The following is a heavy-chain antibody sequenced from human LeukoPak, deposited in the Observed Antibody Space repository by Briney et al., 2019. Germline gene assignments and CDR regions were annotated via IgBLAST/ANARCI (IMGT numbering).Heavy chain of an antibody. CDR1: GFTFSSYE. CDR2: ISSSGSTM. D-gene: IGHD6-19*01. J-gene: IGHJ4*02. Sequence: PGGSLRLSCAASGFTFSSYEMNWVRQAPGKGLEWISYISSSGSTMYYADSVKGRFTISRDNAKNSLYLQMNSLRAEDTAIYYCASSGWYALDYWGQGTLVTVSS. V-gene: IGHV3-48*03. CDR3: ASSGWYALDY.